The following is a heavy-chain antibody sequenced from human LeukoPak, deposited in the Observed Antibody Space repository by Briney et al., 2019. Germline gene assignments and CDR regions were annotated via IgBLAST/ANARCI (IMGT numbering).Heavy chain of an antibody. CDR2: IKSKTDGGTT. D-gene: IGHD1-26*01. Sequence: GGSLRLSCAASGFTFSNAWMSWVRQAPGKGLEWVGRIKSKTDGGTTDYAAPVKGRFTISRDDSKNTLYLQMNSLKTEDTAVYYCTTVVVGATNGFADYWGQGTLVTVSS. CDR3: TTVVVGATNGFADY. J-gene: IGHJ4*02. V-gene: IGHV3-15*01. CDR1: GFTFSNAW.